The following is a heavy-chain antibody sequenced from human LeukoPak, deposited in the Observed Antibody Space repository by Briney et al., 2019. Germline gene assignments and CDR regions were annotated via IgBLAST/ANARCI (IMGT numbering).Heavy chain of an antibody. CDR1: GGSISFSTFY. CDR3: ARTGTTGRYPH. J-gene: IGHJ4*02. D-gene: IGHD4-17*01. Sequence: SETLSLTCTVSGGSISFSTFYWAWIRQSPGTGLEWIGSIYYSGVTYYNPSLQSRLTVSVDTSKNQFSLHLTSVTAADTAVYFCARTGTTGRYPHWGQGTLVTVSS. V-gene: IGHV4-39*01. CDR2: IYYSGVT.